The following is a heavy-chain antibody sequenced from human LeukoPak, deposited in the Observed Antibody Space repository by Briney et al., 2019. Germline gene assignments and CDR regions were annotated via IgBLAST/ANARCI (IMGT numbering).Heavy chain of an antibody. Sequence: GGSLRLSCAASGFTFSSYGMHWVRQAPGKGLEWVAFIRYDGSNKYYADSVKGRFTISRDNSKNTLYLQMNSLRAEDTAVYYCAKGEYYYDSSGYSVDYWAREPWSPSPQ. D-gene: IGHD3-22*01. V-gene: IGHV3-30*02. CDR2: IRYDGSNK. J-gene: IGHJ4*02. CDR1: GFTFSSYG. CDR3: AKGEYYYDSSGYSVDY.